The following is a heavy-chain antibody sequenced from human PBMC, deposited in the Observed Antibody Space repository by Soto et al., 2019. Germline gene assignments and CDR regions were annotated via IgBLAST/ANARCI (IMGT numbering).Heavy chain of an antibody. V-gene: IGHV5-51*01. J-gene: IGHJ4*02. D-gene: IGHD5-12*01. CDR2: IYPGDSDT. Sequence: EVQLVQSGAEVKKPGESLKISCKGSEYSFTSYWIGWVRQMPGKGLEWMGIIYPGDSDTRYSPSFQGQVTISADKSISTAYLQWSSLKASDTAMYNCATLADIVATWGLEFDYWGQGTLVTVSS. CDR3: ATLADIVATWGLEFDY. CDR1: EYSFTSYW.